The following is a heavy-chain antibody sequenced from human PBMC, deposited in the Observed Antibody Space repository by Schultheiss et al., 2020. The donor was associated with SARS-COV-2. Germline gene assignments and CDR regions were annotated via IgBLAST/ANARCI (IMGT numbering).Heavy chain of an antibody. J-gene: IGHJ3*02. D-gene: IGHD3-22*01. CDR3: ATTRRYYYDSSGPDAFDI. CDR1: GYTFTIYD. Sequence: ASVKVSCKASGYTFTIYDINWVRQATGQGLEWMGWMNPNSGNRGYAQKFQGRVTMTRNTSISTAYMQLSSLRSDDTAVYYCATTRRYYYDSSGPDAFDIWGQGTTVTVSS. CDR2: MNPNSGNR. V-gene: IGHV1-8*01.